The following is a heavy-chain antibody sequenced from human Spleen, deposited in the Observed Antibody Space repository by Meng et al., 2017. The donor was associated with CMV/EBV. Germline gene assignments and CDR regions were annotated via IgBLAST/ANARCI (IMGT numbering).Heavy chain of an antibody. CDR2: INPNSGGT. D-gene: IGHD4-11*01. Sequence: ASVKVSCKASGYTFTGYYMHWVRQAPGQGLEWMGWINPNSGGTNYAQKFQGRVTMTRDTSISTAYMELSRLRSDDTAVYYRARDHYSNSGYYYYGMDVWGQGTTVTVSS. CDR1: GYTFTGYY. CDR3: ARDHYSNSGYYYYGMDV. J-gene: IGHJ6*02. V-gene: IGHV1-2*02.